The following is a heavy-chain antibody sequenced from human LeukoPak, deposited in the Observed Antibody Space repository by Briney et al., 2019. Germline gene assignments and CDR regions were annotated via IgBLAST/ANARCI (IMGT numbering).Heavy chain of an antibody. Sequence: PSETLSLTCTVSGGSISSYYWSWIRQPPGKGPEWIGYIYYSGSTNYNPSPKSRVTISVDTSKNQFSLKLSSVTAADTAVYYCARGIEAFDIWGQGTMVTVSS. V-gene: IGHV4-59*01. CDR2: IYYSGST. CDR3: ARGIEAFDI. D-gene: IGHD2-15*01. J-gene: IGHJ3*02. CDR1: GGSISSYY.